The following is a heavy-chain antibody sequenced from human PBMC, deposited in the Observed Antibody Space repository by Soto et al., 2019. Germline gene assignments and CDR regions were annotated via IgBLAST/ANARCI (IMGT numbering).Heavy chain of an antibody. D-gene: IGHD2-2*01. CDR3: ARGYCSSTSCYGNYYYYYGMDV. V-gene: IGHV4-30-4*01. Sequence: SETLSLTCTVSGGSISSGDYYWSWIRQPPGKGLEWIGYIYYSGSTYYNPSLKSRVTISVDTSKNQFSLKLSSVTAADTAVYYCARGYCSSTSCYGNYYYYYGMDVWGQGTTVTV. CDR2: IYYSGST. J-gene: IGHJ6*02. CDR1: GGSISSGDYY.